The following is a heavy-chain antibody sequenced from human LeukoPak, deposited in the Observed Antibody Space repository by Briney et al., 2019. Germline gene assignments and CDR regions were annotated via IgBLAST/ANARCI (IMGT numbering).Heavy chain of an antibody. D-gene: IGHD3-22*01. V-gene: IGHV5-51*01. J-gene: IGHJ2*01. CDR1: GYSFTSYW. Sequence: GESLKISCKGSGYSFTSYWIAWVRQMPGKGLEWVAIVYPGDSDTRYNPTFQGHVTISVDKSISTAYLQWSSLKASDSAMYYCARPRSDSSGYYPSYFALWGRGTLVTVSS. CDR2: VYPGDSDT. CDR3: ARPRSDSSGYYPSYFAL.